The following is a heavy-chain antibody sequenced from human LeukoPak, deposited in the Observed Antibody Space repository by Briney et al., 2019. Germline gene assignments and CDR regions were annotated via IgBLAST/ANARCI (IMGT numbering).Heavy chain of an antibody. J-gene: IGHJ6*03. CDR1: GGTFSSYA. D-gene: IGHD6-13*01. CDR3: ARGHSSHGSYYYYMDV. Sequence: SVEVSCKASGGTFSSYAISWVRQAPGQGLEWMGGIIPIFGTANYAQKFQGRVTITTDESTSTAYMELSSLRSEDTAVYYCARGHSSHGSYYYYMDVWGKGTTVTVSS. CDR2: IIPIFGTA. V-gene: IGHV1-69*05.